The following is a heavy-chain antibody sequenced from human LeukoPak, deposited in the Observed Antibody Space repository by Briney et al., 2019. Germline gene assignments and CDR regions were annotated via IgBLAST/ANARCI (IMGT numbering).Heavy chain of an antibody. D-gene: IGHD2-15*01. V-gene: IGHV1-2*02. J-gene: IGHJ6*02. CDR2: INPNSGGT. CDR1: GYTFTGYY. Sequence: ASVKVSCKASGYTFTGYYMHWGGQPPGQGLGWLGWINPNSGGTNYAQKFQGRVTMTRDTSISTAYMELSRLRSDDTAVYYCARDSLYCSGGSCYYYYGMDVWGQGTTVTVSS. CDR3: ARDSLYCSGGSCYYYYGMDV.